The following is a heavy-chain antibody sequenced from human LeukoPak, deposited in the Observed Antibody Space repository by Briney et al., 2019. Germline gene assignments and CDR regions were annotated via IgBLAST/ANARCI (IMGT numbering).Heavy chain of an antibody. J-gene: IGHJ6*03. Sequence: SETLSLTCTVSGGSISSYYWSWIRQPAGKGLEWIGRIYTSGSTNYNPSLKSRVTMSVDTSKNQFSLKLSSVTAADTAVYYCARGWEPGGYYYMDVWGKGTTVTVSS. CDR2: IYTSGST. CDR3: ARGWEPGGYYYMDV. D-gene: IGHD1-26*01. V-gene: IGHV4-4*07. CDR1: GGSISSYY.